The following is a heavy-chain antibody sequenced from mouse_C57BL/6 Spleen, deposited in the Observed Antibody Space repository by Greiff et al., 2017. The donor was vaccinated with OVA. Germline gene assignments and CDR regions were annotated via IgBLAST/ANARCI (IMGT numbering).Heavy chain of an antibody. CDR3: ARWRHYYGSSPYWYFDV. CDR2: ISSGSSTI. CDR1: GFTFSDYG. D-gene: IGHD1-1*01. Sequence: EVKLEESGGGLVKPGGSLKLSCAASGFTFSDYGMHWVRQAPEKGLEWVAYISSGSSTIYYADTVKGRFTISRDNAKNTLFRQMTSLRSEDTAMYYCARWRHYYGSSPYWYFDVWGTGTTVTVSS. J-gene: IGHJ1*03. V-gene: IGHV5-17*01.